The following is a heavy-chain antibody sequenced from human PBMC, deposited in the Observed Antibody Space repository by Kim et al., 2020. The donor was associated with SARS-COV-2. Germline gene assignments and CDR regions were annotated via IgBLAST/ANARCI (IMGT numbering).Heavy chain of an antibody. J-gene: IGHJ4*02. V-gene: IGHV3-53*03. Sequence: TYYADSVTGRFTISRDHPKNTLYLQMNSLSVEDTAVYYCARGARFSVGFDFWGQGTLVIVSS. D-gene: IGHD3-3*01. CDR2: T. CDR3: ARGARFSVGFDF.